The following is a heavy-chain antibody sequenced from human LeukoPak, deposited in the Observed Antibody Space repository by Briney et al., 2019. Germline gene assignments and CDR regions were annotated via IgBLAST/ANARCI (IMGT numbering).Heavy chain of an antibody. CDR3: ARGTMFPYYFDY. J-gene: IGHJ4*02. D-gene: IGHD3-10*02. CDR1: GFKFSSYG. V-gene: IGHV3-21*01. Sequence: GGSLRLSCAASGFKFSSYGMKWVRQAPGKGLEWVSFISSSSSYIYYADSLKGRFTISRDNAKNSLYLQMNSLRAEDTAVYYCARGTMFPYYFDYWGQGTLVTVSS. CDR2: ISSSSSYI.